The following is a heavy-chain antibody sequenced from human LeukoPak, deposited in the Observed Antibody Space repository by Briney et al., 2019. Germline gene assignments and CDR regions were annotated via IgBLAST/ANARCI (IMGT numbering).Heavy chain of an antibody. V-gene: IGHV6-1*01. Sequence: PSQTLSLTCALSGDTVSSNSAAWDWLRQSPSRGLEWLGRTYYRSKWYNEYAVSMKSRITINPDTSKDQFSLQLNSVTPEDTAVYYCARDAGSGWSSFDYWGQGTLVTVSS. CDR3: ARDAGSGWSSFDY. D-gene: IGHD6-19*01. CDR1: GDTVSSNSAA. CDR2: TYYRSKWYN. J-gene: IGHJ4*02.